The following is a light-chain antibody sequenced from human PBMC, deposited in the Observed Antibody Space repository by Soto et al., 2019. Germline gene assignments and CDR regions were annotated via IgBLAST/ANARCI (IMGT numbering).Light chain of an antibody. V-gene: IGKV3-15*01. J-gene: IGKJ5*01. Sequence: ETVMTQSPATLSVSPGERATLSCRASQSVNSMLAWYQQKPGQAPRLLIYGASTRATGIPARFSGSGSGTDFTLTINRLEPEDFAVYYCQQYANSPITFGQGTRLEI. CDR1: QSVNSM. CDR2: GAS. CDR3: QQYANSPIT.